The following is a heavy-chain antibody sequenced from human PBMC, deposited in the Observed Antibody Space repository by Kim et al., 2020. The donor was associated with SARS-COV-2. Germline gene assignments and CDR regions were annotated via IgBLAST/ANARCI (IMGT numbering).Heavy chain of an antibody. J-gene: IGHJ6*02. D-gene: IGHD3-10*02. Sequence: YAQGFTGRFVFSLDTSASTAYLQISSLKAEDTAVYYCARDYSVSPFGMDVWGQGTTVTVSS. V-gene: IGHV7-4-1*02. CDR3: ARDYSVSPFGMDV.